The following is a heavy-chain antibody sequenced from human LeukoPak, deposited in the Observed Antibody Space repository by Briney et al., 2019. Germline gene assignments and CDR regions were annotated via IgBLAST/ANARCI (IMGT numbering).Heavy chain of an antibody. Sequence: GGSLRLSCAASGFTFSSYGMSWVRQAPGKGLEWVSAISGSGGSTYYADSVKGRFTISRDNAKNSLYLQMNSLRAEDTALYYCAKDFAAQMVRGAIDYWGQGTLVTVSS. V-gene: IGHV3-23*01. CDR1: GFTFSSYG. D-gene: IGHD3-10*01. J-gene: IGHJ4*02. CDR2: ISGSGGST. CDR3: AKDFAAQMVRGAIDY.